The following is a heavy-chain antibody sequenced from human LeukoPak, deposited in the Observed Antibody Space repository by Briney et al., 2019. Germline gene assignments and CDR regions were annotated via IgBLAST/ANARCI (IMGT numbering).Heavy chain of an antibody. Sequence: PGGSLRLSCTDSGFTFSDYAMNWVRQTPGKGLEWVGFIRSKTYGGTTQYAASVKGRFTISRDDSKSIAYLQMNSLKTEDTAVYYCTREGVTYGRNTFDIWGQGTMVTVSS. D-gene: IGHD4-17*01. J-gene: IGHJ3*02. CDR2: IRSKTYGGTT. CDR3: TREGVTYGRNTFDI. CDR1: GFTFSDYA. V-gene: IGHV3-49*04.